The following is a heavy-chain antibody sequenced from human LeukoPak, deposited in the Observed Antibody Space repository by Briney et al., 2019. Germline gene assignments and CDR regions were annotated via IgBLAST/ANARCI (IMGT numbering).Heavy chain of an antibody. J-gene: IGHJ6*02. CDR3: ARTDNYYYYYGMDV. CDR2: IYYSGST. CDR1: GDSMSSYY. Sequence: PSETLSLTCSVSGDSMSSYYWNWVRQPPGKGLEWIGYIYYSGSTIYSPSLKSRVTISVDTSKNQFSLKLRSVTAADSAVYYCARTDNYYYYYGMDVWGQGTAVTVSS. V-gene: IGHV4-59*01.